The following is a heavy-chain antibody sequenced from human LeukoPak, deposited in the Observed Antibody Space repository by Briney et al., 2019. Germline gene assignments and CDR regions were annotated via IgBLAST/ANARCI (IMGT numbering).Heavy chain of an antibody. CDR3: VRNAGDY. CDR1: CGSIGMHY. D-gene: IGHD6-13*01. CDR2: IYYSGST. V-gene: IGHV4-59*11. Sequence: PAETLSLTCTISCGSIGMHYWSWIRQPPGKGLEWIGYIYYSGSTNYNPSLKSRVTMSVDTSKNQFSLKLSSVTAADTAVYYCVRNAGDYWGQGTLVTVSS. J-gene: IGHJ4*02.